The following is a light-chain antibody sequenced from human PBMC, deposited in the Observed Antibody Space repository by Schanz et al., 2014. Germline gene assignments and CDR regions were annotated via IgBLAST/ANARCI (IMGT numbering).Light chain of an antibody. V-gene: IGKV3-15*01. J-gene: IGKJ1*01. Sequence: EIVMTQSPATLSVSPGERATLSCRASQSVSSNLAWYQQKPGQAPRLLIYGASTRATGIPARFSGSGSGTEFTLTISSLQPDDFATYYCQHYTSDSRKFGQGTTVEIK. CDR2: GAS. CDR3: QHYTSDSRK. CDR1: QSVSSN.